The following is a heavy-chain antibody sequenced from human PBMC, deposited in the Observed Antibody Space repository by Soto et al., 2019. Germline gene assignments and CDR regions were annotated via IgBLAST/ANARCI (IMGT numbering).Heavy chain of an antibody. D-gene: IGHD1-26*01. CDR3: ARRYGSAIDY. V-gene: IGHV4-59*08. J-gene: IGHJ4*02. CDR1: GGSISSYY. Sequence: SGTPSLTCTFSGGSISSYYWSWFRQPPGKGLEWIGYIYYSGSTNYNPSLKSRVTISVDTSKNQFSLKLSSVTAADTAVYYCARRYGSAIDYWGQGTLVTVSS. CDR2: IYYSGST.